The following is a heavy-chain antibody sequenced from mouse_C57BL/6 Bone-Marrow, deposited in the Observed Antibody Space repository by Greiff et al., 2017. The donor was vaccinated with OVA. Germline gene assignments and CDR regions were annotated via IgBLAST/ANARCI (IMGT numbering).Heavy chain of an antibody. D-gene: IGHD1-1*01. CDR1: GFTFSDYG. Sequence: DVMLVESGGGLVKPGGSLKLSCAASGFTFSDYGMHWVRQAPEKGLEWVAYISSGSSTIYYADTVKGRFTISRDNAKNTLFLQMTSLRSEDTAMYYCARPLLLSMDYWGQGTSVTVSS. CDR2: ISSGSSTI. V-gene: IGHV5-17*01. CDR3: ARPLLLSMDY. J-gene: IGHJ4*01.